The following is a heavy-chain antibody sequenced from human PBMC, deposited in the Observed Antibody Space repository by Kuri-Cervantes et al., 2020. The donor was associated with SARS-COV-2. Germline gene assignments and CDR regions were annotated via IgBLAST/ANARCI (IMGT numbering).Heavy chain of an antibody. V-gene: IGHV3-11*01. Sequence: LSLTCAASGFTFSDYYMSWIRQAPGKGLEWISYISSSDSTAYYADSVKGRFTISRDNAKRTLFLQMNSLRVDDTAVYYCSRDQVPAAGTANYWGQGALVTVSS. CDR2: ISSSDSTA. J-gene: IGHJ4*02. CDR3: SRDQVPAAGTANY. D-gene: IGHD6-13*01. CDR1: GFTFSDYY.